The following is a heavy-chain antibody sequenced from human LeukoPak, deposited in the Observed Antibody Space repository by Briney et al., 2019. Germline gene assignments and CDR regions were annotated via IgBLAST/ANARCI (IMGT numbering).Heavy chain of an antibody. J-gene: IGHJ6*03. CDR3: ASGAVSTAYYYHYYMDV. Sequence: SETLSLTCTVSGGSISSSSYYWGWIRQLPGKGLEWIGSIFYSGSTYYNPSLKSRVTMSVDTSKNQFSLKLSSVTAADTAVYYCASGAVSTAYYYHYYMDVWGKGTTATVSS. D-gene: IGHD4-11*01. V-gene: IGHV4-39*07. CDR1: GGSISSSSYY. CDR2: IFYSGST.